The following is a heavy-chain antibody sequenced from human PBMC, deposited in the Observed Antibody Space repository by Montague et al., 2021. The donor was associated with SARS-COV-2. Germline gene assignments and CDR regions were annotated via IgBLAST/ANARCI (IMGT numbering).Heavy chain of an antibody. V-gene: IGHV4-39*02. J-gene: IGHJ3*02. D-gene: IGHD5-12*01. CDR2: IYDSGST. CDR3: ARRGRKLLPVATTIGGFDI. Sequence: SETPSLTCTVSGGSISSNNYYWDWIRQPPGKGLEWIGSIYDSGSTYYNPSLKSRVTISVDTSKNHFSLKLNSVTAAATAVYYCARRGRKLLPVATTIGGFDIWGQGTMVTVSS. CDR1: GGSISSNNYY.